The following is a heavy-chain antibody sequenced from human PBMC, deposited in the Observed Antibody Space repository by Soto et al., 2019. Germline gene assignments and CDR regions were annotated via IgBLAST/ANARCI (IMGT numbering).Heavy chain of an antibody. CDR2: IIPIFGTA. D-gene: IGHD5-12*01. CDR3: ARADSGYDYGDPNVPALYFDY. Sequence: QVQLVQSGAEVKKPGSSVKFSCKASGGTFSSYAISWVRQAPGQGLEWMGGIIPIFGTANYAQKFQGRVTITADESTRTAYMELSSLSSEDTAVYYCARADSGYDYGDPNVPALYFDYWGQGTLVTVSS. J-gene: IGHJ4*02. CDR1: GGTFSSYA. V-gene: IGHV1-69*01.